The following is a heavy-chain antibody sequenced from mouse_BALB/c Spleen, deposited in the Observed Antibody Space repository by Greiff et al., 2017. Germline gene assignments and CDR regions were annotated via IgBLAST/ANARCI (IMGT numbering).Heavy chain of an antibody. J-gene: IGHJ4*01. D-gene: IGHD2-14*01. V-gene: IGHV1-7*01. CDR2: INPSTGYT. CDR3: ARYYRYDVGYAMDY. CDR1: GYTFTSYW. Sequence: QVQLKQSGAELAKPGASVKMSCKASGYTFTSYWMHWVKQRPGQGLEWIGYINPSTGYTEYNQKFKDKATLTADKSSSTAYMQLSSLTSEDSAVYYCARYYRYDVGYAMDYWGQGTSVTVSS.